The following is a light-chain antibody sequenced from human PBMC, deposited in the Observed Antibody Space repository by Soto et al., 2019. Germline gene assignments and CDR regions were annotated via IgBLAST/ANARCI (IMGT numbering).Light chain of an antibody. CDR2: DVN. J-gene: IGLJ1*01. V-gene: IGLV2-14*03. Sequence: QSALTQPASVSGSPGQSIAISCTGTSSDVGSDYNYVSWYQQHPGKAPKLMVYDVNTRPSGVSNRFSGSKSGTTASLTIYGLQAEDEADYYCCSYTTSSTYVFGTGTKVTVL. CDR3: CSYTTSSTYV. CDR1: SSDVGSDYNY.